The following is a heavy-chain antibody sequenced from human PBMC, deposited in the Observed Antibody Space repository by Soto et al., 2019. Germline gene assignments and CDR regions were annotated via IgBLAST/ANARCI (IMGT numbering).Heavy chain of an antibody. Sequence: GESLKISCKGSGYSFTSYWIGWVRQMPGKGLEWMGIIYPGDSDTRYSPSFQGQVTISADKSISTAYLQWSSLKASDTAMYYCARQGTTYYDFWYPFDYWGQGTLVTVSS. V-gene: IGHV5-51*01. CDR3: ARQGTTYYDFWYPFDY. J-gene: IGHJ4*02. D-gene: IGHD3-3*01. CDR1: GYSFTSYW. CDR2: IYPGDSDT.